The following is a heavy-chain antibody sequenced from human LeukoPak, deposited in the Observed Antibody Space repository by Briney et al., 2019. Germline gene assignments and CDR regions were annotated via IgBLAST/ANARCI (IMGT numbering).Heavy chain of an antibody. D-gene: IGHD2-2*01. V-gene: IGHV3-23*01. CDR2: ISGSGGST. Sequence: GGSLRLSXAASGFTFSSYAMSWVRQAPGKGLEWVSGISGSGGSTYYADSVKGRFTISRDNSKNTLYLQMNSLRAEDTAVYYCAKAPTSVVPAAANWFDPWGQGTLVTVSS. J-gene: IGHJ5*02. CDR3: AKAPTSVVPAAANWFDP. CDR1: GFTFSSYA.